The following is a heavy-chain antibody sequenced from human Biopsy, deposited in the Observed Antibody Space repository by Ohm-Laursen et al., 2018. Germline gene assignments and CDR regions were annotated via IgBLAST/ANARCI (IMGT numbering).Heavy chain of an antibody. J-gene: IGHJ4*02. CDR1: GFTFSSYG. CDR3: AKCMTGGSNYYFHH. CDR2: IWYDGSNK. Sequence: SLRLSCTVSGFTFSSYGMHWVRQAPGKGLEWVAAIWYDGSNKNYADSVKGRFTISRDNSKNTLYLQMNSLRGEDTAVYHCAKCMTGGSNYYFHHCGQGTLVTVSS. D-gene: IGHD2-8*01. V-gene: IGHV3-33*06.